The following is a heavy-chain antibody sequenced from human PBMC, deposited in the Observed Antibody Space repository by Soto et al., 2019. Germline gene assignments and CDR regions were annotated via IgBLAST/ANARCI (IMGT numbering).Heavy chain of an antibody. V-gene: IGHV3-23*01. CDR3: AKSVVSPPYYYYGMDV. D-gene: IGHD2-2*01. J-gene: IGHJ6*02. CDR2: ISGSGGST. CDR1: GFTFSSYA. Sequence: EVQLLESGGGLVQPGGSLRLSCAASGFTFSSYAMSWVRQAPGKGLEWVSAISGSGGSTYYADSVKGRFTISRDNSKNTLYLQVNSLRTEDTAVYYCAKSVVSPPYYYYGMDVWGQGTTVTVSS.